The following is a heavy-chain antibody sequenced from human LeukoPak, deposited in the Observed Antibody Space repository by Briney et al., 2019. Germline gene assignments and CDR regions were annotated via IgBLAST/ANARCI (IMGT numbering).Heavy chain of an antibody. Sequence: SETLSLTCTVSGGSISSYYWSWIRQPPGKGLEWIGYIYYSGSTNYNPSLKSRVTISVDTSKIQFYLNLSSVTAADTAVYYCAREDEYDGNYYFDYWGQGTLVTVSS. CDR3: AREDEYDGNYYFDY. D-gene: IGHD1-1*01. CDR2: IYYSGST. V-gene: IGHV4-59*01. J-gene: IGHJ4*02. CDR1: GGSISSYY.